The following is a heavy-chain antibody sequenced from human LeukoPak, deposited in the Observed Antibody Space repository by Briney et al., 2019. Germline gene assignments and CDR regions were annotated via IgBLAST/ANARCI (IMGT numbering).Heavy chain of an antibody. Sequence: GGSLRLSCTASGFTFNRDWTAWVRQAPGKGLEWVANIKEDGSEKNYVDSVKGRFTISRDNAEDSVYLQMNDLRAEDTGVYYCVTKVPSTSGWSYWGQGTLVTVSS. V-gene: IGHV3-7*01. D-gene: IGHD6-19*01. CDR3: VTKVPSTSGWSY. J-gene: IGHJ4*02. CDR2: IKEDGSEK. CDR1: GFTFNRDW.